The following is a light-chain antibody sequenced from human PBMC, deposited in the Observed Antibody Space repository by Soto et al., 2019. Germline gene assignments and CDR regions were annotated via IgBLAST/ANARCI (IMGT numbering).Light chain of an antibody. J-gene: IGLJ2*01. Sequence: QSALTQPASVSGSPGQSITISCTGTSSDVGGYNYVSWYQQHPGKAPKLMIYDVNNRPSGVSSRFSGSKSGNAASLTISGLAADDEADYCCSSSTSSSQVVFGTGTKLTVL. V-gene: IGLV2-14*01. CDR2: DVN. CDR3: SSSTSSSQVV. CDR1: SSDVGGYNY.